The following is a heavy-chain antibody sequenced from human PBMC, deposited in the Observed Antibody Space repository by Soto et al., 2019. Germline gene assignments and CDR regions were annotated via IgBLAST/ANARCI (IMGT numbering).Heavy chain of an antibody. Sequence: QVQLVQSGAEVQKPGSSVKVSCKASGGTFSSYAISWVRQAPGQGLEWMGGIIPIFGTANYAQKFQGRVTITADESTSTAYMELSSLRSEDTAVYYCARVGGRGWLRLGGWFDPWGQGTLVTVSS. D-gene: IGHD5-12*01. V-gene: IGHV1-69*01. CDR3: ARVGGRGWLRLGGWFDP. CDR1: GGTFSSYA. J-gene: IGHJ5*02. CDR2: IIPIFGTA.